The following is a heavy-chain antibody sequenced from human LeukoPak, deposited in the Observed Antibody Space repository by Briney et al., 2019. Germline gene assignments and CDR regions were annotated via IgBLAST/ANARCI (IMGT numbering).Heavy chain of an antibody. J-gene: IGHJ4*02. D-gene: IGHD3-10*01. CDR3: VRLYYYGSGTLMYYFDY. CDR2: VYYLGTT. Sequence: SETLSLTCTVSNGSISSRNHYWGWIRQPPGKGLEWIGNVYYLGTTYYNPSLQSRVTISVDTSKNHFSLRLSSATAADTAVYYCVRLYYYGSGTLMYYFDYWGQGTLVTVSS. CDR1: NGSISSRNHY. V-gene: IGHV4-39*01.